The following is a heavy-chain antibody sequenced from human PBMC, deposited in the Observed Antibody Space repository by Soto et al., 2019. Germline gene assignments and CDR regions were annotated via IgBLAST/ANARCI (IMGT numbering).Heavy chain of an antibody. J-gene: IGHJ6*02. D-gene: IGHD3-3*01. CDR3: ARDLPDFWSGYYCPGCYYYYGMDV. V-gene: IGHV3-21*01. CDR2: ISSSSSYI. CDR1: GFTFSSYS. Sequence: GGSLRLSCAASGFTFSSYSMNWVRQAPGKGLEWVSSISSSSSYIYYADSVKGRFTISRDNANNSLYLQMNSLRAEDTGVYYCARDLPDFWSGYYCPGCYYYYGMDVWGQGTTVTVSS.